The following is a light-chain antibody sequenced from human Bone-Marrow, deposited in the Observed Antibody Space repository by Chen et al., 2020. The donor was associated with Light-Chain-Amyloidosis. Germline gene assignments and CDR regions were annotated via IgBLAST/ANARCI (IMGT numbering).Light chain of an antibody. Sequence: SYVLTQPSSVSVAPGPTATIACGGNNIGATSVHWYQQTPGQAPLLVVYDERDRPSGIPERLSGSNSGNTATLTISRVEAGDEADYYCQVWDRSSDRPVFGGGTKLTVL. CDR1: NIGATS. CDR3: QVWDRSSDRPV. J-gene: IGLJ3*02. CDR2: DER. V-gene: IGLV3-21*02.